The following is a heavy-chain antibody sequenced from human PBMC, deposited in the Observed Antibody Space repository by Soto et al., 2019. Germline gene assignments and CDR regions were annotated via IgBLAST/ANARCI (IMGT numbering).Heavy chain of an antibody. J-gene: IGHJ3*02. V-gene: IGHV4-39*01. CDR3: ARQYYYDSSDDAFDI. CDR2: IYYSGST. Sequence: QLQLQESGPGLVKPSETLSLTCTVSGGSISSSSYYWGWIRQPPGKGLEWIGSIYYSGSTYYNPSLTSRVTISVDTSKNQFSLKLSSVTAADTAVYYCARQYYYDSSDDAFDIWGQGTMVTVSS. CDR1: GGSISSSSYY. D-gene: IGHD3-22*01.